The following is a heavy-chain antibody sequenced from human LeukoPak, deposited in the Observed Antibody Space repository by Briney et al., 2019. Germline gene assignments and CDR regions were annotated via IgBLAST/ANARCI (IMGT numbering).Heavy chain of an antibody. CDR3: ARGGPGSVDY. Sequence: SQTLSHTCTVSRGSISSGSYYWSWIRQPAGEGLEWIGRIYTSGSTNYNPSLKSLVTISVDPSKTQFSLKLSSVTAADTAVYYCARGGPGSVDYWGQGTLVTVSS. V-gene: IGHV4-61*02. J-gene: IGHJ4*02. CDR2: IYTSGST. CDR1: RGSISSGSYY. D-gene: IGHD3-10*01.